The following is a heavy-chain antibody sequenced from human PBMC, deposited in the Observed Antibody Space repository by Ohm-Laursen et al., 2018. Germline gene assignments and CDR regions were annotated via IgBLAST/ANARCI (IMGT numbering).Heavy chain of an antibody. CDR2: IYYSGST. D-gene: IGHD6-19*01. Sequence: GTLSLTCAVSGYSISSGYYWGWIRQPPGKGPEWIGNIYYSGSTYYNPSLKSRVTISVDTSKNQFSLKLSSVTAADTAVYYCARVKQWLIYAFDIWGQGTMVTVSS. J-gene: IGHJ3*02. V-gene: IGHV4-38-2*01. CDR3: ARVKQWLIYAFDI. CDR1: GYSISSGYY.